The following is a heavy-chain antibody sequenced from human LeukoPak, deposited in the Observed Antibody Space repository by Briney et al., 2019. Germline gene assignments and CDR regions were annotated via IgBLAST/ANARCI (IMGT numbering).Heavy chain of an antibody. V-gene: IGHV3-53*01. CDR3: VDLGSGWAMY. J-gene: IGHJ4*02. D-gene: IGHD6-19*01. CDR2: IYSGGST. Sequence: GGSLRLSCAASGFTVSSNYMNWVRQAPGKGLEWVSVIYSGGSTFYADSVKGRFTISRDNSKNTLYLQMNSLRAEDTAIYYCVDLGSGWAMYWGQGTLVTVSS. CDR1: GFTVSSNY.